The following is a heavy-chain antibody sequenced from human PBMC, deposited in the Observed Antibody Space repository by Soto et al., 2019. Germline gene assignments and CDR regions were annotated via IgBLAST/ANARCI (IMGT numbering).Heavy chain of an antibody. CDR1: GYTFTSYG. CDR2: ISAYNGNT. V-gene: IGHV1-18*01. D-gene: IGHD4-17*01. CDR3: GREGGAPYYYHGMEV. Sequence: ASVKVSCKASGYTFTSYGISWVRQAPGQGLEWMGWISAYNGNTNYAQKLQGRVTMTTDTSTSTAYMELRSLRSDDTAVYYCGREGGAPYYYHGMEVWGQGTPVTVS. J-gene: IGHJ6*02.